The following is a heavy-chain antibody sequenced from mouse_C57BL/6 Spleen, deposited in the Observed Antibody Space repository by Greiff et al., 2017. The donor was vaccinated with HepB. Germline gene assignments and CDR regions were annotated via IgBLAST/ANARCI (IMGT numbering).Heavy chain of an antibody. D-gene: IGHD1-1*01. V-gene: IGHV5-4*01. CDR2: ISDGGSYT. J-gene: IGHJ1*03. CDR1: GFTFSSYA. CDR3: ARDPITTVVAHWYFDV. Sequence: EVMLVESGGGLVKPGGSLKLSCAASGFTFSSYAMSWVRQTPEKRLEWVATISDGGSYTYYPDNVKGRFTISRDNAKNNLYLQMSHLKSEDTAMYYWARDPITTVVAHWYFDVWGTGTTVTVSS.